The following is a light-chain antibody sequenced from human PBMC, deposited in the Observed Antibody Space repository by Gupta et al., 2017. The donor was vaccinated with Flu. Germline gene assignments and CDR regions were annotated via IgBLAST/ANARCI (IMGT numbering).Light chain of an antibody. J-gene: IGKJ4*01. CDR1: QSIDMF. V-gene: IGKV3-11*01. Sequence: EIVFPQSPATLSLSPGERATLSCRASQSIDMFLAWYQQKPSQAPRLLIYDVFNSAAGAPARFSGSGSGAXFTLTIXSLEPEDSAIYCCQQRFDWRITFGXATKVEVK. CDR2: DVF. CDR3: QQRFDWRIT.